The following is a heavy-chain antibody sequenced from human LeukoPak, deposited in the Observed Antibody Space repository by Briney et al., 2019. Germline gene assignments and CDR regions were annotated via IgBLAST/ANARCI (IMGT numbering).Heavy chain of an antibody. CDR3: ATVPLITIFGVVTPDY. V-gene: IGHV1-69-2*01. J-gene: IGHJ4*02. CDR1: GYTFTYRS. CDR2: VDPEDGET. D-gene: IGHD3-3*01. Sequence: ASVKVSCKASGYTFTYRSLHWVQQAPGKGLEWMGLVDPEDGETIYAEKFQGRVTITADTSTDTAYMELSSLRSEDTAVYYCATVPLITIFGVVTPDYWGQGTLVTVSS.